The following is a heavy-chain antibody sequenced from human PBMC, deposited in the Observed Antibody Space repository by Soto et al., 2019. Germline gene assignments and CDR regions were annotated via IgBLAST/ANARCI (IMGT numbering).Heavy chain of an antibody. V-gene: IGHV4-59*01. Sequence: QVQLQESGPGLVKPSETLSLTCTVSGGSISSYYWSWIRQPPGKGLEWIGHIYYSGSTNYNPSLKSRVTISVDTSKNQFSLKLSSVTAADTAVYYCARDPSDYGDYGSWFDPWGQGTLVTVSS. D-gene: IGHD4-17*01. J-gene: IGHJ5*02. CDR2: IYYSGST. CDR3: ARDPSDYGDYGSWFDP. CDR1: GGSISSYY.